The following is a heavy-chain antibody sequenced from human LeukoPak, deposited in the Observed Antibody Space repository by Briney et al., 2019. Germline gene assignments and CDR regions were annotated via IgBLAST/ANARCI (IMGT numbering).Heavy chain of an antibody. CDR1: GFTFSGYA. CDR2: ITSGGDK. Sequence: GGSLRLSCAASGFTFSGYAMSWVRQAPGKGLECVSAITSGGDKHYADSVKGRFTVSRDNSENTLYMQMNSLRAEDTAVYYCAKCAAGGGSCYGWNWGQGTLVTVSS. CDR3: AKCAAGGGSCYGWN. J-gene: IGHJ4*02. D-gene: IGHD2-15*01. V-gene: IGHV3-23*01.